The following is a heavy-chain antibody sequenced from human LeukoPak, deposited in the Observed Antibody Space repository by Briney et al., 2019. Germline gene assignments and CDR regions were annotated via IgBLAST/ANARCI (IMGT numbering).Heavy chain of an antibody. J-gene: IGHJ1*01. V-gene: IGHV1-2*02. D-gene: IGHD6-6*01. CDR1: GYTFTGYY. CDR3: ARVSPGSSSGYCQH. Sequence: GASVKVSCKASGYTFTGYYMNWVRQAPGQGLEWMGWINPNSGGTNYAQKFQGRVTMTRDTSISTAYMELSRLRSDDTAVYYCARVSPGSSSGYCQHWGQGTLVTVSS. CDR2: INPNSGGT.